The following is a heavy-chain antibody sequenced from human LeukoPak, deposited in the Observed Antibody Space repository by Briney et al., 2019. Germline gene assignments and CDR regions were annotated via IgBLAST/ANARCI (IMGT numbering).Heavy chain of an antibody. CDR2: ITSIGGIT. D-gene: IGHD2-21*02. CDR3: AGERNCGGDCYQGSWFDP. CDR1: GFTFNSHE. V-gene: IGHV3-48*03. J-gene: IGHJ5*02. Sequence: PGGSLRLSCAASGFTFNSHEMHWVRQAPGKWLDWVSYITSIGGITYYADSVKGRFTVSRDNAKNSLYLQMNSLRAEDTAVYYCAGERNCGGDCYQGSWFDPWGQGTLVTVSS.